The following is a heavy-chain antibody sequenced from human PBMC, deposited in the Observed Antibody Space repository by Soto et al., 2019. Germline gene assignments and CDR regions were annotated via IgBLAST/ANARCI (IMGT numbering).Heavy chain of an antibody. Sequence: PGGSLRLSCAASGFTFSSYAMSWVRQAPGKGLEWVSAITGSGGDTYHADSVKGRFTISRDNTKNALNMQVNSLRAEDTAVYFCAKDFKVSCIVCATDEYYFDYWGQGTLVTVSS. CDR1: GFTFSSYA. J-gene: IGHJ4*02. D-gene: IGHD1-26*01. V-gene: IGHV3-23*01. CDR2: ITGSGGDT. CDR3: AKDFKVSCIVCATDEYYFDY.